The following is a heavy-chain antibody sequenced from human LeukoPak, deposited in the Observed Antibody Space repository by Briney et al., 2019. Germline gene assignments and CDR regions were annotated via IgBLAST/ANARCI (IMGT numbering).Heavy chain of an antibody. CDR3: AKASHYDILTGRHSARLWYFDY. CDR2: ISGDGGST. CDR1: GFTFTSYA. D-gene: IGHD3-9*01. J-gene: IGHJ4*02. Sequence: GGSLRLSCAASGFTFTSYAMSWVRQAPGKGLEWVSGISGDGGSTYYADSVKGRFSISRDNSKNNLYLQMNSLRAEDTAVYYCAKASHYDILTGRHSARLWYFDYWSQGTLVTVSS. V-gene: IGHV3-23*01.